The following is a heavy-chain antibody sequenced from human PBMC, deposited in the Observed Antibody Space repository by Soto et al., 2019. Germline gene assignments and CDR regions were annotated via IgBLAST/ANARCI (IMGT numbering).Heavy chain of an antibody. V-gene: IGHV3-53*01. CDR2: IHTDGYT. CDR3: AREAGSARYYFGLDV. Sequence: GGSLRLSCAASGFTVSSNYMTWVRQAPGKGLEWVSVIHTDGYTYYADSVKARFTISRDNSKNTLFLQLNSLRAEDTAVYYCAREAGSARYYFGLDVWGQGTTVTVSS. J-gene: IGHJ6*02. D-gene: IGHD3-10*01. CDR1: GFTVSSNY.